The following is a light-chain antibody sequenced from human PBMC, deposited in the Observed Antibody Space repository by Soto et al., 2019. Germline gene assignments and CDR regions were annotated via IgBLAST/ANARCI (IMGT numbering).Light chain of an antibody. V-gene: IGLV2-14*03. J-gene: IGLJ3*02. CDR1: ISDVGGYHY. CDR2: EVS. Sequence: QSVLTQPASVSGSPGQSITISCTGTISDVGGYHYVSWYQQHPGKAPKLMIFEVSNRPSGVSNRFSGSKSGNTASLTISGLQAEDEAAYYCSSYTSDTTVVFGGGTKVTVL. CDR3: SSYTSDTTVV.